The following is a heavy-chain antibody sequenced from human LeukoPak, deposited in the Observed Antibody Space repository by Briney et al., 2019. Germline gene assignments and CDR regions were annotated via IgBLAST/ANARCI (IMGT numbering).Heavy chain of an antibody. CDR3: ARDAGYGYDRFDY. CDR1: GFIFSSYW. V-gene: IGHV3-7*01. J-gene: IGHJ4*02. Sequence: GGSLRLSCAASGFIFSSYWMAWVRQAPGKGLEWVANIKEDGSDKNYADSVKGRFTISRDNAKNSLYLQMNSLRAEDTAVYYCARDAGYGYDRFDYWGQGTQVTVSS. D-gene: IGHD5-18*01. CDR2: IKEDGSDK.